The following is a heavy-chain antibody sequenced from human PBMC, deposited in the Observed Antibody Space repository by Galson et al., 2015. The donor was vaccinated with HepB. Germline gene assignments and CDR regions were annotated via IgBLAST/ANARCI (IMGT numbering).Heavy chain of an antibody. CDR2: ISAYNGDT. D-gene: IGHD2-2*01. CDR3: ARGTGYCSSTTCLGYNWFDP. V-gene: IGHV1-18*01. Sequence: SVQISCEASGYSFTSYGIRWGRQAPGEGVVRVGWISAYNGDTNYVQKIQGRVTMTIDTYTSPAYLELRSLRSDDTAFYYCARGTGYCSSTTCLGYNWFDPWGQGTLVTVSS. J-gene: IGHJ5*02. CDR1: GYSFTSYG.